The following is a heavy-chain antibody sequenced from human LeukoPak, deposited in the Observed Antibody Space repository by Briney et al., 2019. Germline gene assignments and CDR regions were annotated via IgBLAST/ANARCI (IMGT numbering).Heavy chain of an antibody. V-gene: IGHV1-46*01. Sequence: ASVKVSCKASGYTFTSYYMHWVRQTPGQGLEWMGIINPSGGSTSYAQKFQGRVTMTRDTSTSTVYMELSSLRSEDTAVYYCARDQREQEMATNAFDIWGQGTMVTVSS. CDR1: GYTFTSYY. D-gene: IGHD5-24*01. CDR2: INPSGGST. CDR3: ARDQREQEMATNAFDI. J-gene: IGHJ3*02.